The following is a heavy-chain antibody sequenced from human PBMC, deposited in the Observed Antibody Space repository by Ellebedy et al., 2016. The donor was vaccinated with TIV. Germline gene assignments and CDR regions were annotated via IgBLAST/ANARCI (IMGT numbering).Heavy chain of an antibody. J-gene: IGHJ6*02. CDR2: ISGYNGNT. D-gene: IGHD3-3*01. CDR3: ARDPLSRGYDFWSGYYTVSYYYYGMDV. V-gene: IGHV1-18*01. Sequence: AASVKVSCKASGYTFTSYGISWVRQAPGQGLEWMGWISGYNGNTNYAQKLQGRVTMTTDTSTSTAYMELRSPRSDDTAVYYCARDPLSRGYDFWSGYYTVSYYYYGMDVWGQGTTVTVSS. CDR1: GYTFTSYG.